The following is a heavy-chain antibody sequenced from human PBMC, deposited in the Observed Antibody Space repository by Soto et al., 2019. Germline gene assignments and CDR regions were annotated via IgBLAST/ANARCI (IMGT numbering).Heavy chain of an antibody. Sequence: QLHLVQSGAGVKKPGASVTVSCSASGYPVTAYYMHWVRQAPGRGLEWMGGINPATGAAKYTQTFQGRVTMTRDTSTSTVFMALSGLTSEDTAVFYCARGGGVGVAGSAAFDMWGQGTLVTVSS. CDR3: ARGGGVGVAGSAAFDM. CDR1: GYPVTAYY. D-gene: IGHD3-3*01. J-gene: IGHJ3*02. V-gene: IGHV1-2*02. CDR2: INPATGAA.